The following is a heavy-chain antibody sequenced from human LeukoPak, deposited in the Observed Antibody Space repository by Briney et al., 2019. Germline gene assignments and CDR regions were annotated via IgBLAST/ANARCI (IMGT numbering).Heavy chain of an antibody. Sequence: VASVKVSCKTSGYTFSSYGISWVRQPPGQGLEWMGWISAYNGNTNYAQKLQGRVTMTTDTSTSTAYMELSSLRSEDTAVYYCARIGMEVRGEEAFDIWGQGTMVTVSS. J-gene: IGHJ3*02. D-gene: IGHD3-16*01. CDR1: GYTFSSYG. V-gene: IGHV1-18*01. CDR3: ARIGMEVRGEEAFDI. CDR2: ISAYNGNT.